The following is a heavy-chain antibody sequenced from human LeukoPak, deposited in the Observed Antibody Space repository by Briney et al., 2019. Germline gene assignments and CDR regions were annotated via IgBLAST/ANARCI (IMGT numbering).Heavy chain of an antibody. Sequence: ASVKVSCKASGYTFTSYDINWVRQATGQGLEWMGSMNPNSGNTGYAQKFQGRVTMTRNTSISTAYMELSSLRSEDTAVYYCARGSQWELTYYYDSSYYFDYWGQGTLVTVSS. CDR3: ARGSQWELTYYYDSSYYFDY. CDR1: GYTFTSYD. D-gene: IGHD3-22*01. J-gene: IGHJ4*02. V-gene: IGHV1-8*01. CDR2: MNPNSGNT.